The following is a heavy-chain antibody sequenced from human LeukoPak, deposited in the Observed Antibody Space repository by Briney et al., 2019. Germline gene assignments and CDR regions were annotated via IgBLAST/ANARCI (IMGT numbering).Heavy chain of an antibody. V-gene: IGHV4-34*01. CDR3: ARDPSGIAAAGYDY. CDR1: GGSFSGYY. J-gene: IGHJ4*02. CDR2: INHSGST. D-gene: IGHD6-13*01. Sequence: SETLSLTCAVYGGSFSGYYWSWIRQPPGKGLEWIGEINHSGSTNYNPSLKSRVTISVDTSKNQFSLKLSSVTAADTAVYYCARDPSGIAAAGYDYWGQGTLVTVSS.